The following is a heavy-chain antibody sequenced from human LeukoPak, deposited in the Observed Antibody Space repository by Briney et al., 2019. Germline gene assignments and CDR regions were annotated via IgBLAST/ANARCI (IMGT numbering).Heavy chain of an antibody. D-gene: IGHD3-10*01. J-gene: IGHJ6*02. CDR2: IYYSGST. V-gene: IGHV4-39*01. CDR1: GGSISSSSYY. Sequence: MTSETLSLTCTVSGGSISSSSYYWGWIRQPPRKGLEWIGSIYYSGSTYYNPSLKSRVTISVDTSKNQFSLKLSSVTAADTAVYYCARGSITMVRGFPTTNYYYYGMDVWGQGTTVTVSS. CDR3: ARGSITMVRGFPTTNYYYYGMDV.